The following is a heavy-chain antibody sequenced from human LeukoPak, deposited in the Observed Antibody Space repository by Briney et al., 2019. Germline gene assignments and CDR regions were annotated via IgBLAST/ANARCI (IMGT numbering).Heavy chain of an antibody. CDR1: GGSVSGYY. CDR2: VYYSGST. V-gene: IGHV4-59*02. CDR3: ARKMVAVAGGFDY. J-gene: IGHJ4*02. D-gene: IGHD6-19*01. Sequence: SETLSLTCVVSGGSVSGYYWGWIRQPPGRGLEWIGYVYYSGSTNYNPSFKSRITISVDTSRNQFSLQLSSVTAADTAVYYCARKMVAVAGGFDYWGQGTLVTVSS.